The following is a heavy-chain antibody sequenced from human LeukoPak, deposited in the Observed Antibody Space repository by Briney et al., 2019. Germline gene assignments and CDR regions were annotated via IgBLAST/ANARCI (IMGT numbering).Heavy chain of an antibody. V-gene: IGHV1-18*01. D-gene: IGHD3-10*01. CDR1: GYGLTSYG. Sequence: ASVKVSCNSSGYGLTSYGISWVRHRPGQGLERMGCVSVYNGNTNYAQKLQGRGTMTTDTSTSTAYMELRSLRSDDTAVYYCARDRLGWFGGTGNHDAFDIWGQGTMVTVSS. CDR2: VSVYNGNT. J-gene: IGHJ3*02. CDR3: ARDRLGWFGGTGNHDAFDI.